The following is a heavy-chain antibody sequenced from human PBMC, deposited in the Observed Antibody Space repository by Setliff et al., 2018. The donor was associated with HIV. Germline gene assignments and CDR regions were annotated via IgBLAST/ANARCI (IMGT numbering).Heavy chain of an antibody. CDR1: RFTFNTYA. D-gene: IGHD3-10*01. V-gene: IGHV3-23*01. CDR2: ISGSGVKT. CDR3: AKLGGPESGSCES. Sequence: PGGSLRLSCAASRFTFNTYAMTRVRQAPGKGLEWVSTISGSGVKTFYADSVKGRFTISRDNSKNTLYLEMNSLRAEDTAIYYCAKLGGPESGSCESWGQGTLVTVST. J-gene: IGHJ5*02.